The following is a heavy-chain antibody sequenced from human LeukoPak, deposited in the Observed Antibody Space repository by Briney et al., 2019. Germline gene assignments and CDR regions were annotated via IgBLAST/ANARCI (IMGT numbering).Heavy chain of an antibody. V-gene: IGHV3-9*01. CDR3: AKDINAYPSHGGFAY. D-gene: IGHD5-18*01. J-gene: IGHJ4*02. Sequence: GRSLRLSCAASGFTFDDYAMPWVRQAPGKGLEWVSGISWNSGSIGYADSVKGRFTISRDNAKNSLYLQMNSLRAEDTALYYCAKDINAYPSHGGFAYWGKGTLVTVS. CDR1: GFTFDDYA. CDR2: ISWNSGSI.